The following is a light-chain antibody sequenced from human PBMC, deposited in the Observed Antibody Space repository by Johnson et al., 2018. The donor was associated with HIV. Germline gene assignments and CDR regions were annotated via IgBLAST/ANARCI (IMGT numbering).Light chain of an antibody. CDR2: EKN. Sequence: QSVLTQPPSVSAAPGQRVTISCSGSSSNIGNIYVSWYQQLPGTAPKLLIYEKNKRPSGIPDRFSASKSGTSATLGITGLQPVDEADYYCGSWDSSLSAHYVFGTGTKVTVL. V-gene: IGLV1-51*02. CDR3: GSWDSSLSAHYV. J-gene: IGLJ1*01. CDR1: SSNIGNIY.